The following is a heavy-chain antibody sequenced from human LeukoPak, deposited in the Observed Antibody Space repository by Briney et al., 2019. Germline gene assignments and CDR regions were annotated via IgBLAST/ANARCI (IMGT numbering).Heavy chain of an antibody. D-gene: IGHD2-2*01. V-gene: IGHV3-7*01. CDR3: ARNAGDY. CDR1: GFTFSHYW. CDR2: IKMEGSEE. J-gene: IGHJ4*02. Sequence: GGSLRPSCAAPGFTFSHYWLSWVPPAPGKGLGRVAKIKMEGSEEDYGDSVRGVFTINRENAKNSLYLQMNSLRAEDTAVYYCARNAGDYWGQGTLVTVSS.